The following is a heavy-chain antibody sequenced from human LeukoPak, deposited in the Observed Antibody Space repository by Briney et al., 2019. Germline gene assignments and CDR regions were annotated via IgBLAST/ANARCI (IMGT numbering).Heavy chain of an antibody. CDR1: GFTFSSYA. D-gene: IGHD3-22*01. Sequence: GGSLRLSCAASGFTFSSYAMHWVRQAPGKGLEWVAVISYDGSNKYYADSVKGRFTISRDNSKNTLYLQMNSLRAEDTAVYYCARGKYDSSGYCSYWGQGTLVTVSS. CDR2: ISYDGSNK. J-gene: IGHJ4*02. V-gene: IGHV3-30*04. CDR3: ARGKYDSSGYCSY.